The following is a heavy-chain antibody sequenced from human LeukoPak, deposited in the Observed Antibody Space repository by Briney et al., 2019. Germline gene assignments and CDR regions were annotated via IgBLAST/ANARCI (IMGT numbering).Heavy chain of an antibody. CDR3: ARDFEGDTAMVTGFDY. CDR2: INPNSGGT. Sequence: ASVKVSCKASGYTFTSYDINWVRQAPGQGLEWMGWINPNSGGTNYAQKFQGRATMTRDTSISTAYMELSRLRSDDTAVYYCARDFEGDTAMVTGFDYWGQGTLVTVSS. V-gene: IGHV1-2*02. J-gene: IGHJ4*02. CDR1: GYTFTSYD. D-gene: IGHD5-18*01.